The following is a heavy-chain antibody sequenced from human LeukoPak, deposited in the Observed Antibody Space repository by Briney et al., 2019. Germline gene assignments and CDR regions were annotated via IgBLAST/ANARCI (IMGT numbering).Heavy chain of an antibody. CDR3: AKGRTIFGVVTPLDY. CDR1: GFTFSSYG. Sequence: GRSLILSCAASGFTFSSYGMHWVRQAPGKGLEWVAVISYDGSNKYYADSVKGRFTISRDNSKNTLYLQMNSLRAEDTAVYYCAKGRTIFGVVTPLDYWGQGTLVTVSS. J-gene: IGHJ4*02. D-gene: IGHD3-3*01. V-gene: IGHV3-30*18. CDR2: ISYDGSNK.